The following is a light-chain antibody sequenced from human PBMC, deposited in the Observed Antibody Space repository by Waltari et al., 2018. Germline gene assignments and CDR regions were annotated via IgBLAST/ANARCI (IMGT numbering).Light chain of an antibody. CDR1: QSISSW. CDR3: QQYNNYPYT. CDR2: KAS. J-gene: IGKJ2*01. V-gene: IGKV1-5*03. Sequence: DIQMTQSPSTLSASVGDRVTITCRASQSISSWLAWYQQKPGKAPKLLIYKASTLESGVPSRFRGSGSGTEFTLTISSLQPDDFATYYCQQYNNYPYTFGQGTRLEIK.